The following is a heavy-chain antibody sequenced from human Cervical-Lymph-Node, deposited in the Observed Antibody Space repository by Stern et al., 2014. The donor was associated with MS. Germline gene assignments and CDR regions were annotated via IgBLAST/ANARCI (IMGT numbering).Heavy chain of an antibody. J-gene: IGHJ6*02. Sequence: EEQLVESGAEVKKPGESLKISCKGSGYSFTSYWIGWVRQMPGKSLEWLGIIYPGDSDTRYSPSFQGQVTISADKSISTAYLQWSSLKASDTAMYYCARYISAAGTNYYYGMDVWGQGTTVTVSS. V-gene: IGHV5-51*01. CDR1: GYSFTSYW. CDR2: IYPGDSDT. D-gene: IGHD6-13*01. CDR3: ARYISAAGTNYYYGMDV.